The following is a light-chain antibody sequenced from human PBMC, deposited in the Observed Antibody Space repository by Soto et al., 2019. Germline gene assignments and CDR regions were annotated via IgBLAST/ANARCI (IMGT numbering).Light chain of an antibody. J-gene: IGKJ1*01. V-gene: IGKV3-20*01. CDR3: QQYNNWWT. CDR1: QSVSSNY. CDR2: GAS. Sequence: TVLSQSPGTLSLSPGERATLSCRASQSVSSNYLAWYQQKPGQAPRLLIYGASNRATGIPDRFSGSGSGTDFTLTISRLEPEDFAVYYCQQYNNWWTFGQGTKVDIK.